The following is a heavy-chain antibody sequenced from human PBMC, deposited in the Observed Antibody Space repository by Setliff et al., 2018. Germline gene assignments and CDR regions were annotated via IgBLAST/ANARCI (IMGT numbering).Heavy chain of an antibody. D-gene: IGHD3-16*01. V-gene: IGHV4-4*07. CDR1: GGSISSYY. CDR2: IYTSGST. J-gene: IGHJ3*02. Sequence: SDTLSLTCTVSGGSISSYYWSWIRQPAGKGLEWIGRIYTSGSTNYNPSLKSRVTMSVDTSKNQFSLKLSSVTAADTAVYYCVIDFFRAREDPFMLEYAFYIWCQGTMVTVSS. CDR3: VIDFFRAREDPFMLEYAFYI.